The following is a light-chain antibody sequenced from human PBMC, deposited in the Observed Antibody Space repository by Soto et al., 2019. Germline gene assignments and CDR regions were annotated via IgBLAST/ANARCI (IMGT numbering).Light chain of an antibody. CDR2: GAS. CDR1: QSVDIN. CDR3: KQSNDWPKWT. J-gene: IGKJ1*01. V-gene: IGKV3-15*01. Sequence: EIVLTQSPATLSVSPGERVTLSCRASQSVDINLAWYQQKPGQAPRLLIYGASTRAIDMPGRFSGRGSGTEFTLTISSLQSEDFAVYYCKQSNDWPKWTFGHGTKV.